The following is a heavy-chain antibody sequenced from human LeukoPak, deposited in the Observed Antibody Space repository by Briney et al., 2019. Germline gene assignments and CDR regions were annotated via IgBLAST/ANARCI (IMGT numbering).Heavy chain of an antibody. CDR2: IYPGDSDT. D-gene: IGHD3-10*01. Sequence: GESLKISCKGSGYSFTNYWIGWVRQMSGKGLEWMGIIYPGDSDTRYSPSFQGQVTISADKSISTAYLQWSSLKASDTAMYYCARHPYYYGSGSTQTLDYWGQGTLVTVSS. CDR1: GYSFTNYW. CDR3: ARHPYYYGSGSTQTLDY. J-gene: IGHJ4*02. V-gene: IGHV5-51*01.